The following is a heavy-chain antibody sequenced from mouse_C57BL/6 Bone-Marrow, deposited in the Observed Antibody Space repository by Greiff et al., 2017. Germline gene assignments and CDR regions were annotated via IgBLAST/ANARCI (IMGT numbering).Heavy chain of an antibody. V-gene: IGHV1-82*01. J-gene: IGHJ2*01. CDR1: GYAFSSSW. CDR2: IYPGDGDT. CDR3: ARRWGNFFDY. Sequence: VQLQQSGPELVKPGASVKISCKASGYAFSSSWMNWVKQRPGKGLEWIGRIYPGDGDTNYNGKFKGKATLTADKSSSTAYMRLSSLTSEDSAVYFCARRWGNFFDYWGQGTTLTVSS. D-gene: IGHD2-1*01.